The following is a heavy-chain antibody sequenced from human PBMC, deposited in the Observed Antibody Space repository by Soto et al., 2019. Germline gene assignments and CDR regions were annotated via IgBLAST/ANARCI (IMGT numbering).Heavy chain of an antibody. Sequence: GASVKVSCKASGYTFTSYDINSVRQATGQGLEWMGWMNPNSGNTGYAQKFQGRVTMTRNTSISTAYMELSSLRSEDTAVYYCASAYDYIWGSLEAAFDIWGQGTMVTVSS. CDR1: GYTFTSYD. V-gene: IGHV1-8*01. J-gene: IGHJ3*02. CDR3: ASAYDYIWGSLEAAFDI. D-gene: IGHD3-16*01. CDR2: MNPNSGNT.